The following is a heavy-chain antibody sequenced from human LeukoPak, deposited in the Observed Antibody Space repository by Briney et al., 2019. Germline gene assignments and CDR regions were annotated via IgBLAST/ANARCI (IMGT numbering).Heavy chain of an antibody. CDR2: IGGSGSVV. V-gene: IGHV3-11*01. D-gene: IGHD6-13*01. CDR1: VFTFSDYY. J-gene: IGHJ4*02. Sequence: PGGSLRLSCVASVFTFSDYYMSWIRLTPGKGLVWVSYIGGSGSVVHYADSVKGRFTISRDNAKKSLYLQMDSLRADDTAVYYCASGGGYSSGWYGYWGQGTLVTVSS. CDR3: ASGGGYSSGWYGY.